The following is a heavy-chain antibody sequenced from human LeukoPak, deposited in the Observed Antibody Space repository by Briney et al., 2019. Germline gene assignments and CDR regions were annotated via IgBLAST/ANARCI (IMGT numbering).Heavy chain of an antibody. D-gene: IGHD5-24*01. CDR2: IKQDGSEK. V-gene: IGHV3-7*01. CDR3: ARPTVEMATTDALDI. J-gene: IGHJ3*02. CDR1: GFTFSSYA. Sequence: GGSLRLSCAASGFTFSSYAMSWVRQAPGKGLEWVANIKQDGSEKYYVDSVKGRFTISRDNATNSLYLQMNSLRAEDTAVYYCARPTVEMATTDALDIWGQGTMVTVSS.